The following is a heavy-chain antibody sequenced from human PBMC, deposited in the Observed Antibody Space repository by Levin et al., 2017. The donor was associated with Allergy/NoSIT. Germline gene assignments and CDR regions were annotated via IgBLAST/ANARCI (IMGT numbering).Heavy chain of an antibody. J-gene: IGHJ5*02. CDR1: GFTFSTYA. Sequence: AGESLKISCAASGFTFSTYAMSWVRQAPGKGLEWVSAISASGGNTYYGDSVKGRFTISRDNSKNTLYLQMNSLTAEDTAVYYCAKHTADYNLNNWFDPWGQGTLVTVSS. CDR2: ISASGGNT. CDR3: AKHTADYNLNNWFDP. V-gene: IGHV3-23*01. D-gene: IGHD4-11*01.